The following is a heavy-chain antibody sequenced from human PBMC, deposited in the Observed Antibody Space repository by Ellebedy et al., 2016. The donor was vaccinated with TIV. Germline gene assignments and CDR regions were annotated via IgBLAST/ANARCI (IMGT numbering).Heavy chain of an antibody. CDR2: IKQDGSEK. CDR3: STSLNF. Sequence: GESLKISCAASGFTFSDYWMDWVCQAPGKGLEWVANIKQDGSEKYYVDSVKGRFTISRDNAKNSLYLQMNSLRAEDTAMYYCSTSLNFWGQGTLVTVSS. J-gene: IGHJ4*02. CDR1: GFTFSDYW. V-gene: IGHV3-7*01.